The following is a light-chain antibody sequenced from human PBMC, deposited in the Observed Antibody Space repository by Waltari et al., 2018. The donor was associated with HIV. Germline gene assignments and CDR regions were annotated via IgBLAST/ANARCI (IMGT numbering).Light chain of an antibody. J-gene: IGLJ2*01. Sequence: SHQLTQPPSVSVSPGQTARNTCSGDALPKKYAYWYQQKSGQPPVVVIYEEGKRPSGSPERLSGSRSGGMATLTISGAQVEDEGDYHCYSTDSSGFGVFGGGTKLTVL. CDR2: EEG. CDR1: ALPKKY. V-gene: IGLV3-10*01. CDR3: YSTDSSGFGV.